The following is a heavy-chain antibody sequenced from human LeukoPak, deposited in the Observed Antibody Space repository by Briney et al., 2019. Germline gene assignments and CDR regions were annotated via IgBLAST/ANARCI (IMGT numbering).Heavy chain of an antibody. J-gene: IGHJ4*02. V-gene: IGHV3-21*01. CDR3: AREGNDYYYDQ. CDR1: GFTFSSYS. CDR2: ITGDCKYI. Sequence: GGSLRLSCAASGFTFSSYSMNWVRQAPGKGLEWVSSITGDCKYITYADSVKGRFTISRDNAKNSLYLQVASLRGDDTATYYGAREGNDYYYDQWGQGTLVTVSP. D-gene: IGHD3-16*01.